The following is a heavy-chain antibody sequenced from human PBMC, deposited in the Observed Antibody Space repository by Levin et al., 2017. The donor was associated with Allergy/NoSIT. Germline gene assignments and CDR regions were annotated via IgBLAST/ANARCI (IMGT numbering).Heavy chain of an antibody. V-gene: IGHV3-13*04. CDR2: IGTAGDT. CDR3: ARESGDILTGPMGFDY. Sequence: PGGSLRLSCAASGFTFSSYDMHWVRQATGKGLEWVSAIGTAGDTYYPGSVKGRFTISRENAKNSLYLQMNSLRAGDTAVYYCARESGDILTGPMGFDYRGQGTLVTVSS. J-gene: IGHJ4*02. CDR1: GFTFSSYD. D-gene: IGHD3-9*01.